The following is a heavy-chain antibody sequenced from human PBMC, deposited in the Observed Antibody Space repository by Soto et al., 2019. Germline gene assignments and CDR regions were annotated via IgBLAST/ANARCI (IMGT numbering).Heavy chain of an antibody. V-gene: IGHV4-59*01. CDR3: ARGYWFDP. CDR2: ISRGGSS. CDR1: GGSIFSDD. Sequence: PSETLSLTCTVSGGSIFSDDWTWIRQPPGKGLEWIGYISRGGSSRYAPSLKGRVTFSTDTSKNQVSLKLTYVTVADTAAYYCARGYWFDPWGPGTLVTVSS. J-gene: IGHJ5*02.